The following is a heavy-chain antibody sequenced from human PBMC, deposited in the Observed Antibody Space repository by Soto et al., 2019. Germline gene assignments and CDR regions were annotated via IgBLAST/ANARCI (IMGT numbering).Heavy chain of an antibody. J-gene: IGHJ4*02. CDR2: INHSGST. CDR3: ARRHYDILTGHNFDY. CDR1: GGSFSGYY. D-gene: IGHD3-9*01. V-gene: IGHV4-34*01. Sequence: QVQLQQWGAGLLKPSETLSLTCAVYGGSFSGYYWSWIRQPPGKGLEWMGEINHSGSTNYNPSLKSRVTISVDTSKNQFSLKLSSVTAADTAVYYCARRHYDILTGHNFDYWGQGTLVTVSS.